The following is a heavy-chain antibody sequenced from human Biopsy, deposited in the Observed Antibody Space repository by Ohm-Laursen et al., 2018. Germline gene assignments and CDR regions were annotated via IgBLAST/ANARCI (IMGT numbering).Heavy chain of an antibody. CDR3: ARDRDRRGWFDP. V-gene: IGHV4-4*07. D-gene: IGHD1-14*01. J-gene: IGHJ5*02. CDR1: GGSLSSYS. Sequence: SETLSLTCTVSGGSLSSYSWSWIRQPAGQGLEWIGQIYTSGITNYNPSLKSRVTMSVDTSKIKLSLRVSSVTAADTAVYYCARDRDRRGWFDPWGQGTPVTVSS. CDR2: IYTSGIT.